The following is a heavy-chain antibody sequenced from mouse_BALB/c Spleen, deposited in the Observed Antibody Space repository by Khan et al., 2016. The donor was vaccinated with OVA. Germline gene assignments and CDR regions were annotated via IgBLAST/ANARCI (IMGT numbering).Heavy chain of an antibody. CDR2: ISSGGTT. J-gene: IGHJ3*01. CDR3: ARKFYGSNYAWFAY. Sequence: EVELVESGGGLVKPGGSLKLSCAASGFTFSSYAMSWVRQTPEKRLEWVASISSGGTTYFPDSVKGRFTISRDNARNILYLQMSSLRSEDTAMYYCARKFYGSNYAWFAYWGQGTLVTVSA. V-gene: IGHV5-6-5*01. D-gene: IGHD1-1*01. CDR1: GFTFSSYA.